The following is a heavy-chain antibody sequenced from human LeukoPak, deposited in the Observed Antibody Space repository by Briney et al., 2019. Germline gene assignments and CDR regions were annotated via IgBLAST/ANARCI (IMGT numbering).Heavy chain of an antibody. J-gene: IGHJ6*02. CDR1: GFTFSGYD. V-gene: IGHV3-69-1*01. CDR2: TSSSSTI. Sequence: GGSLRLSCAASGFTFSGYDMSWVRQAPGKGLEWVSYTSSSSTIYYADSVKSRFTISRDNAKNSLYLQMNSLRAEDTAVYYCARLRYYGTDVWGQGTTVTVSS. CDR3: ARLRYYGTDV.